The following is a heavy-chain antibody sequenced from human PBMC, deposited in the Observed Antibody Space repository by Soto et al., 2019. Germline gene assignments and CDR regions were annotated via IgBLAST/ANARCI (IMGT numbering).Heavy chain of an antibody. D-gene: IGHD2-15*01. CDR1: GYTFTRYN. J-gene: IGHJ4*02. CDR2: INPSGGTT. V-gene: IGHV1-46*01. CDR3: ARVRGGGSEYFFDY. Sequence: ASVTVSCKASGYTFTRYNVHWVRQAPGQGLEWMAIINPSGGTTYYVQKFEGRVTLTTDTSTSTVYMELSSLRSDDTAVYYCARVRGGGSEYFFDYWGQGTRVTVSS.